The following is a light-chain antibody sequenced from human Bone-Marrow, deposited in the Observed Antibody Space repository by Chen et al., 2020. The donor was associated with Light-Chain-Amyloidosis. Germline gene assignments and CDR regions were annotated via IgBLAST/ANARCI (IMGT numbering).Light chain of an antibody. J-gene: IGLJ3*02. Sequence: SYVLTQPSSVSVAPGQTATIACGGNNIGSTSVHWYQQTPGQAPRLVVYDDSDRPSGIPERLSVSNSGNTATLTISRGEAGDEADYYCQVWDRSSDRPVFGGGTKLTVL. CDR1: NIGSTS. V-gene: IGLV3-21*02. CDR3: QVWDRSSDRPV. CDR2: DDS.